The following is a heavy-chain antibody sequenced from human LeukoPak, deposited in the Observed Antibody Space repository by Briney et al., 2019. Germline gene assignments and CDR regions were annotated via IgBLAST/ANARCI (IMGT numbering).Heavy chain of an antibody. CDR2: ISGSGGST. CDR1: GFTFSSYA. J-gene: IGHJ4*02. V-gene: IGHV3-23*01. D-gene: IGHD3-22*01. CDR3: AKDRVYTYYYDSSGYEFDY. Sequence: GGSLRLSCAASGFTFSSYAMSWVRQAPGKGLEWVSAISGSGGSTYYADSVKGRFTISRDNSKNTLYLQMNSLRAEDTAVYYCAKDRVYTYYYDSSGYEFDYWGQGTLVTVSS.